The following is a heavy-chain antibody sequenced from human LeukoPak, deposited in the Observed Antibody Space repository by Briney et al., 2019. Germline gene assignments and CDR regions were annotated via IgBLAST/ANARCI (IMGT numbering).Heavy chain of an antibody. CDR2: IDPSDSYT. CDR1: GYSFTSYW. Sequence: GESLRISCKGSGYSFTSYWISWVRQLPGKGLEWMGRIDPSDSYTNYSPPFQGHVTISADKSISTAYLQWSSLKASDTAMYYCARAYGSGSYSGYWGQGTLVTVSS. J-gene: IGHJ4*02. D-gene: IGHD3-10*01. CDR3: ARAYGSGSYSGY. V-gene: IGHV5-10-1*01.